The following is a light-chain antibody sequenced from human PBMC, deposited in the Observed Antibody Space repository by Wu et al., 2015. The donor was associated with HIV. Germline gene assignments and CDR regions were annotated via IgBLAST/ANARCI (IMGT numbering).Light chain of an antibody. CDR2: AAS. CDR3: QQYNSYSRT. J-gene: IGKJ2*01. Sequence: IQLTQSPSSLSASVGDRVTITCRASQGISSYLAWYQQKPGKAPKLLIYAASTLQSGVPSRFSGSGSGTEFTLTISSLQPDDFATYYCQQYNSYSRTFGLGDQAGDQT. V-gene: IGKV1-9*01. CDR1: QGISSY.